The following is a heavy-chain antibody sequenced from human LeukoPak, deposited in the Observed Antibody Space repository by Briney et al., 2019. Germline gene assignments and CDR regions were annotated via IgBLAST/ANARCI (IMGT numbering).Heavy chain of an antibody. CDR2: ISSSGSNI. J-gene: IGHJ4*02. CDR3: ARDPARGGY. V-gene: IGHV3-48*03. Sequence: GGSLRLSCAASGFTFSSYEMNWVRQAPGKGLEWVSYISSSGSNIYYADSVKGRFTISRDNAKNSLYLQMNSLRAEDTAVYYCARDPARGGYWGQGTLVTVSS. D-gene: IGHD3-16*01. CDR1: GFTFSSYE.